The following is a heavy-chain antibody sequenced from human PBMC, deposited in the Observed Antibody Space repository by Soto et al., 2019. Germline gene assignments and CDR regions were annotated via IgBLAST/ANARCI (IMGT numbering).Heavy chain of an antibody. V-gene: IGHV3-53*02. CDR3: VRPLPSGRNYGLDV. D-gene: IGHD3-10*01. J-gene: IGHJ6*02. Sequence: EVQLVETGGGLIQPGGSLRLSCAASGFTVTSNYMSWVRQAPGKGLEWVSVIYDNGTTYYADSVKGRFTISRDTSTNTLSLQMDSLRAEDTAVYYCVRPLPSGRNYGLDVWGQGTTVTVSS. CDR2: IYDNGTT. CDR1: GFTVTSNY.